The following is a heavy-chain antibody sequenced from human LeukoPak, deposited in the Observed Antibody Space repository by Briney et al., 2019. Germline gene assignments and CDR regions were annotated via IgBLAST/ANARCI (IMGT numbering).Heavy chain of an antibody. Sequence: GGSLRLSCAASGFTFSSYGMSWVRQAPEKGLEWVSAISGSGGSTYYADSVKGRFTISRDNPKSTLYLQMRSLRVVDTAIYYCAKDPSTFLTTGWYFDLWGRGTLVTVSS. V-gene: IGHV3-23*01. J-gene: IGHJ2*01. CDR1: GFTFSSYG. D-gene: IGHD4-17*01. CDR2: ISGSGGST. CDR3: AKDPSTFLTTGWYFDL.